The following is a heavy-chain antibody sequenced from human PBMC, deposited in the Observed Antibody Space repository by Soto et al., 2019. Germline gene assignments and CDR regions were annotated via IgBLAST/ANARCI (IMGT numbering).Heavy chain of an antibody. J-gene: IGHJ4*02. V-gene: IGHV1-24*01. D-gene: IGHD2-15*01. Sequence: QVPLVQSGAEVKKPGASVKVSCKVSGYTLTELSMHWVRQAPGKGLEWMGGFDPEDGETIYAQKFQGRVTMTEDTSTDTAYMELSSLRSEDTAVYYCATAVYCSGGSCGDWGYWGQGTLVTVSS. CDR3: ATAVYCSGGSCGDWGY. CDR2: FDPEDGET. CDR1: GYTLTELS.